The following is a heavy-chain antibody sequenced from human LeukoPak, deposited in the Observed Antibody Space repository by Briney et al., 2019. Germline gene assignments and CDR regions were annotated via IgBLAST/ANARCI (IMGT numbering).Heavy chain of an antibody. J-gene: IGHJ5*02. Sequence: SETLSLTCAVYGGSFSGYYWSWIRQPPGKGLEWIGEINHSGSTNYNPSLKSRVTISVDTSKNQFSLKLSSVTAADTAVYYCARDGDYNWFDPWGQGTLVTVSS. CDR2: INHSGST. CDR1: GGSFSGYY. CDR3: ARDGDYNWFDP. D-gene: IGHD4-17*01. V-gene: IGHV4-34*01.